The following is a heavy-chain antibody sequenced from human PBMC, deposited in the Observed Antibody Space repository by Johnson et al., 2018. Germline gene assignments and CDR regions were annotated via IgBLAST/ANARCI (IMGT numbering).Heavy chain of an antibody. J-gene: IGHJ1*01. CDR1: GFSFSNHV. D-gene: IGHD3-10*01. Sequence: QVQLVQSGGGVVQPGGSLRLSCSASGFSFSNHVMHWVRQAPGKGLEWVAVTSPDEGIKYYEDSVKGRFTISRDNSKGTLYLQINGRRAEDTAVYYCATGAISGVIYREFFQHWGQGTLVTVSS. CDR2: TSPDEGIK. CDR3: ATGAISGVIYREFFQH. V-gene: IGHV3-30*03.